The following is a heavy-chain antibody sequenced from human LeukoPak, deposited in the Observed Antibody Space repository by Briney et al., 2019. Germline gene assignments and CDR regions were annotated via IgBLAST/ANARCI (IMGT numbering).Heavy chain of an antibody. V-gene: IGHV3-21*01. Sequence: ETLSLTCTVSGGSISSYYWSWVRQAPGKGLEWVSSISSSSSYIYYADSVKGRFTISRDNAKNSLYLQMNSLRAEDTAVYYCARDRDGMDVWGQGTTVTVSS. CDR1: GGSISSYY. CDR2: ISSSSSYI. CDR3: ARDRDGMDV. J-gene: IGHJ6*02.